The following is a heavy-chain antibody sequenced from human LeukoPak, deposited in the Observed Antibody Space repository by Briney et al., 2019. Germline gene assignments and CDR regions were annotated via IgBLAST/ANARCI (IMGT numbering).Heavy chain of an antibody. Sequence: GSLRLSCAASGFTFSDYYMSWIRQAPGKGLEWVSIISGDGGGIFYADSVTGRFTISRDNSENTLYLQMNSLRAEDTALYYCASCPTPSNCYGLQLGRWGQGTLVSVSS. J-gene: IGHJ4*02. D-gene: IGHD6-25*01. CDR1: GFTFSDYY. CDR3: ASCPTPSNCYGLQLGR. V-gene: IGHV3-23*01. CDR2: ISGDGGGI.